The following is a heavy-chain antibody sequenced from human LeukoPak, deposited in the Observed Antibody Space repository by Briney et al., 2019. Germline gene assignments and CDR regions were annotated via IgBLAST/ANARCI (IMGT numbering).Heavy chain of an antibody. V-gene: IGHV3-7*01. CDR3: ARAQENRGWGLGNAFDI. J-gene: IGHJ3*02. CDR2: IKQDGSDK. Sequence: GDSLRLSCAASGFTFTKYWMTWVRQAPGKGLEGVGNIKQDGSDKNYMDSVKGRFTISRDNTKNSVYLQMSSLRAEDTAVYYCARAQENRGWGLGNAFDIWGQGTMVTVSS. CDR1: GFTFTKYW. D-gene: IGHD6-19*01.